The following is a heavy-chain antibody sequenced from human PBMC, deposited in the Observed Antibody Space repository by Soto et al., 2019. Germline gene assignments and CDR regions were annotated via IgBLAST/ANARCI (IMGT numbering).Heavy chain of an antibody. D-gene: IGHD5-18*01. CDR1: GGSFSGYY. Sequence: QVQLQQWGAGLLKPSETLSLTCAVYGGSFSGYYWSWIRQPPGKGLEWIGEINHSGSTNYNPSLKSRVTLSVDTSKNQFSLKLSSVTAADTAVYYCASLIQLWAGADYWGQGTLVTVSS. CDR2: INHSGST. V-gene: IGHV4-34*01. CDR3: ASLIQLWAGADY. J-gene: IGHJ4*02.